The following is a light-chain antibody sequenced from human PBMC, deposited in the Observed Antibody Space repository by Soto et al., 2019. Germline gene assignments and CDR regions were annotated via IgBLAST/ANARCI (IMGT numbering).Light chain of an antibody. J-gene: IGKJ1*01. Sequence: ERVMTQSPGTLSVAPGERATVSCRASQTVSTNLAWYQQKPGQAPRLLIYAASSRATGVPARFSGSGSGTDFSLIIDSLQSEDSALYYCQQYHNWPWAFGRGTKVDIK. CDR1: QTVSTN. V-gene: IGKV3-15*01. CDR2: AAS. CDR3: QQYHNWPWA.